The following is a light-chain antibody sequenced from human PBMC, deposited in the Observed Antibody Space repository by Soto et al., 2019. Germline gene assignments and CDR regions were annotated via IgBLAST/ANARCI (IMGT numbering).Light chain of an antibody. Sequence: QSVLTQPASVSGSPGQSITISCTGTSTDIASYNYVSWYQQHPGKAPKLMIYEVSNRPSGVSNRFSGSKSGNTASLTISGLQAEDEADYYCNSYTTTSTYAFGTGTKVTV. CDR1: STDIASYNY. CDR3: NSYTTTSTYA. V-gene: IGLV2-14*01. CDR2: EVS. J-gene: IGLJ1*01.